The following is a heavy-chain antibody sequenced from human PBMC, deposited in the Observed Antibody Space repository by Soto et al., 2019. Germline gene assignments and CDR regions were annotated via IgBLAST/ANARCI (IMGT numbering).Heavy chain of an antibody. CDR1: GYSFTTYW. CDR2: IYPGDSDT. Sequence: PGESLKLSCKASGYSFTTYWIGWVRQMPGKGLEWMGIIYPGDSDTRYSPSFQGQVTISADKSISTAYLQWSSLKTSDTAMYYWARTVGGYRYCMIDHWGQGTLVTVSS. D-gene: IGHD5-18*01. CDR3: ARTVGGYRYCMIDH. V-gene: IGHV5-51*01. J-gene: IGHJ4*02.